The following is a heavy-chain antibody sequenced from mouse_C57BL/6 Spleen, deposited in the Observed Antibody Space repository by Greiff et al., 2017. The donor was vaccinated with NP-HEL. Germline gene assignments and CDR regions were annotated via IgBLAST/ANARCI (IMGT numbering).Heavy chain of an antibody. CDR3: ARRDSSGYYFDY. CDR1: GFTFSSYA. V-gene: IGHV5-4*03. D-gene: IGHD3-2*02. J-gene: IGHJ2*01. Sequence: EVQVVESGGGLVKPGGSLKLSCAASGFTFSSYAMSWVRQTPEKRLEWVATISDGGSYTYYPDNVKGRFTISRDNAKNNLYLQMSHLKSEDTAMYYCARRDSSGYYFDYWGQGTTLTVSS. CDR2: ISDGGSYT.